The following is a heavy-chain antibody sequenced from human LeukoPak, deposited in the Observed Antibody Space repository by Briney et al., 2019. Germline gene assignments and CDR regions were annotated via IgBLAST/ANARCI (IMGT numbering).Heavy chain of an antibody. CDR2: IYYSGST. CDR1: GGSISSGGYC. Sequence: PSETLSLTCTVSGGSISSGGYCWSWIRQHPGKGLEWIGYIYYSGSTYYNPSLKSRVTISVDTSKNQFSLKLSSVTAADTAVYYCARTTVTTFFDYWGQGTLVTVSS. D-gene: IGHD4-17*01. CDR3: ARTTVTTFFDY. J-gene: IGHJ4*02. V-gene: IGHV4-31*03.